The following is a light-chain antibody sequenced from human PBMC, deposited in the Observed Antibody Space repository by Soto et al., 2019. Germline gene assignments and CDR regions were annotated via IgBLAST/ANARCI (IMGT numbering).Light chain of an antibody. V-gene: IGKV3-20*01. CDR2: GTS. Sequence: EIVLTQSPGTLSLSPGERATLSCRASQSVSSSYLAWYQQKPGQAPRLLIYGTSSRATAIPDRFSGSGSGKDFTLTIRRLEPEDFGVYYCQQLGTSSWTCAQGTRVDIK. CDR1: QSVSSSY. CDR3: QQLGTSSWT. J-gene: IGKJ1*01.